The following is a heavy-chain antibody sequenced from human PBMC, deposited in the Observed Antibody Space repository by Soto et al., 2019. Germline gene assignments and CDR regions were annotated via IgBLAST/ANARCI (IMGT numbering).Heavy chain of an antibody. Sequence: QVQLVQSGGEVKKPGASVKVSCKTSGYSFTTYGISWVRQAPGQGLEWMGWISGYNGNTNYAQKFQGRVTXTXXXSXXTAYMALRSLRSDDTAVYYCAREGPAPYYYYGMDVWGQGSTVAVSS. CDR3: AREGPAPYYYYGMDV. J-gene: IGHJ6*02. CDR2: ISGYNGNT. V-gene: IGHV1-18*01. CDR1: GYSFTTYG.